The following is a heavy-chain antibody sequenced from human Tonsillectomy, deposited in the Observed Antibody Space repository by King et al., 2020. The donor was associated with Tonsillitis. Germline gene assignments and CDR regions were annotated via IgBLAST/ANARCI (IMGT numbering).Heavy chain of an antibody. CDR1: GYRFTDYW. J-gene: IGHJ4*02. CDR2: VDPTDSST. D-gene: IGHD3-10*01. CDR3: ARLGLAGSFTYGIPLDF. V-gene: IGHV5-10-1*01. Sequence: QLVQSGAEVKKPGESLKISCEVSGYRFTDYWITWVRQMPGKGLEWMGRVDPTDSSTNYSPSFQGHFTMSADRSSNTAFLQWTSLRASDTAMYYCARLGLAGSFTYGIPLDFWGQGTLSPSPQ.